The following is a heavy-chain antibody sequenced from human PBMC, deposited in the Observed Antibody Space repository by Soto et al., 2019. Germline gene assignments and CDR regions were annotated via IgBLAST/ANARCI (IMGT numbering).Heavy chain of an antibody. V-gene: IGHV3-66*01. CDR2: MYSGGDT. Sequence: GSLRLSCAASGFTVSSSYMSWVRQAPGKGLECVSIMYSGGDTYYADSVEGRFTVSRDDSKNTLYLQMNSLGAEDTAVYYCARDNIAARPGWFDPWGQGTLVTVSS. CDR1: GFTVSSSY. D-gene: IGHD6-6*01. CDR3: ARDNIAARPGWFDP. J-gene: IGHJ5*02.